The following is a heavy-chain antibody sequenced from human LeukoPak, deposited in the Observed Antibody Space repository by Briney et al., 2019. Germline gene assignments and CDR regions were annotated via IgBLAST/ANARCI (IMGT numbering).Heavy chain of an antibody. Sequence: GGSLRLSCAASGFTFSSYSMNWVRQAPGKGLEWVSYISSSSSTIYYADSVKGRFTISRDNAKNSLYLQMNSLRAEDTAVYYCAGDRRIAARGYYYYYMDVWGKGTTVTVSS. J-gene: IGHJ6*03. V-gene: IGHV3-48*01. CDR2: ISSSSSTI. D-gene: IGHD6-6*01. CDR3: AGDRRIAARGYYYYYMDV. CDR1: GFTFSSYS.